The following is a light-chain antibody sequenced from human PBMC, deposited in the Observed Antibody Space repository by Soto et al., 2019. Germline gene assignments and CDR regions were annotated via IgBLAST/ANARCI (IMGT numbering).Light chain of an antibody. V-gene: IGKV1-39*01. CDR3: QQSYNIPFT. CDR1: QTISNY. CDR2: ASS. Sequence: DILMTQSPASLAASLGDRITISCRASQTISNYLNWYHQKPGKAPKLLIYASSTLPSGVPSTFSGSGSGTEFNLSNSSRQPDDFVTDYCQQSYNIPFTFGPGTKVDVK. J-gene: IGKJ3*01.